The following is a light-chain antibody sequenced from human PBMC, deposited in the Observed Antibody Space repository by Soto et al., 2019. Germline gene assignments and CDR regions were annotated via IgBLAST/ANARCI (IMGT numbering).Light chain of an antibody. V-gene: IGLV1-44*01. CDR2: VND. Sequence: QSVLTQPPSVSGTPGQRVTISCSGSNSNIGSNNVNWDQQLPGTAPKLVICVNDQRPSGVPDRFSGSKSGHSASLTISGLQSEDEAEYYCAAWDDSPNVFYVFGTGTKLTVL. CDR1: NSNIGSNN. J-gene: IGLJ1*01. CDR3: AAWDDSPNVFYV.